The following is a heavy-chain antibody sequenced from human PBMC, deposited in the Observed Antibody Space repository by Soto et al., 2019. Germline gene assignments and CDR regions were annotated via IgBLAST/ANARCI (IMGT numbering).Heavy chain of an antibody. CDR3: ARDNARPQLGGNYYYILDV. CDR2: IMPVFRTP. V-gene: IGHV1-69*12. D-gene: IGHD2-2*01. Sequence: QVQLEQSGAEVKKPGSSVKVSCKASGGTFRTAAVSWVRQAPGQGLEWMGGIMPVFRTPDYAQKFHGRVTIPADESTSTAYMELSGLRSDDTAVYYCARDNARPQLGGNYYYILDVWGQGTTITVSS. J-gene: IGHJ6*02. CDR1: GGTFRTAA.